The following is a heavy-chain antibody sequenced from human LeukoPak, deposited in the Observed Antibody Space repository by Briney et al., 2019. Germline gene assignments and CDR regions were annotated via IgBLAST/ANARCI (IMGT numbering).Heavy chain of an antibody. CDR3: VRDNAAADGALDY. V-gene: IGHV3-33*01. CDR2: IWCDGSNK. Sequence: GGSLRLSCAASGFTFSSYGMHWVRQAPGKGLEWVAVIWCDGSNKYYADSVKGRFTISRDNSKNTLFLQMDSLRVDDTAVYYCVRDNAAADGALDYWGQGSLVTVSS. CDR1: GFTFSSYG. J-gene: IGHJ4*02. D-gene: IGHD5-24*01.